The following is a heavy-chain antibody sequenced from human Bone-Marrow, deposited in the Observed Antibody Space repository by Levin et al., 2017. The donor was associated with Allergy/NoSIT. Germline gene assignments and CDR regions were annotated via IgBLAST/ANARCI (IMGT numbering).Heavy chain of an antibody. CDR3: PTSMTTRAFDS. V-gene: IGHV3-72*01. J-gene: IGHJ3*02. CDR2: IRNKANSDTT. CDR1: GFSFSDHY. Sequence: GGSLRLSCAASGFSFSDHYMDWVRQAPGKGLEWVGRIRNKANSDTTEYAASVKGRFTISRDDSKNLLYLQMNSLKTEDTAVYYCPTSMTTRAFDSWGQGTMVTVSS. D-gene: IGHD4-17*01.